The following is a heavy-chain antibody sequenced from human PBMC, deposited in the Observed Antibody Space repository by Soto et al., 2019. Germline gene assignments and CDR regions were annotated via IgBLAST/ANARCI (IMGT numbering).Heavy chain of an antibody. CDR2: INPEGSST. Sequence: GGSLRLSCVDSGFSFSSYWMHWVRQGPGKGLVWVARINPEGSSTNYADSAEGRFTISRDNARDTLYLQMNSLRAEDTAVYYCARSPGGYYIDWGQGTMVTVSS. J-gene: IGHJ3*01. V-gene: IGHV3-74*01. CDR3: ARSPGGYYID. D-gene: IGHD2-15*01. CDR1: GFSFSSYW.